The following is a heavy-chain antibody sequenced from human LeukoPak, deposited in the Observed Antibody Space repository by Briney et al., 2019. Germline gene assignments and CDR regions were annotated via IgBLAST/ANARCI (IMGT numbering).Heavy chain of an antibody. CDR3: ARFGVSYYAAFDI. CDR2: IKQYGSEK. J-gene: IGHJ3*02. V-gene: IGHV3-7*05. Sequence: RGSPRLSCAASGFPFSSYRMSLVRQAPGKGLEWVANIKQYGSEKYYVDSVKSRVTISRDNAQKSLYPPMNSMRAEDTAVYYCARFGVSYYAAFDIWGQGTMVTVSS. CDR1: GFPFSSYR. D-gene: IGHD1-26*01.